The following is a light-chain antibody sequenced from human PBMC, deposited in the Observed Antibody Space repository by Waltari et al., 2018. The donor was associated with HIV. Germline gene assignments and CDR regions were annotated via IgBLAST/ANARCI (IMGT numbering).Light chain of an antibody. J-gene: IGKJ4*01. Sequence: IVLTQSPATLSLSPGERAALSCRASQSVGNQLSWYQQKPGQAPRLLINDASNRAPGIPGRFSATGSGTDFTLTINSLESEDFAIYYCRQHTSWPLTFGGGTKVEIK. CDR1: QSVGNQ. CDR2: DAS. CDR3: RQHTSWPLT. V-gene: IGKV3-11*01.